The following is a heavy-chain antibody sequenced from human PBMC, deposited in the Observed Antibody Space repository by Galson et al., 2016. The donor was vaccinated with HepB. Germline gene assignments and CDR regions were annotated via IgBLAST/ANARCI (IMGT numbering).Heavy chain of an antibody. CDR1: GYIFNNFG. CDR3: AREPAVRAAVLLDY. J-gene: IGHJ4*02. CDR2: ISPYNGDT. V-gene: IGHV1-18*01. Sequence: SVKVSCKASGYIFNNFGFSWVRLAPGQGLEWMGWISPYNGDTHYAQKFQGRITLTTDTSTSTAHMELKSLRSDDTALYYCAREPAVRAAVLLDYWGQGTQITVSS. D-gene: IGHD6-13*01.